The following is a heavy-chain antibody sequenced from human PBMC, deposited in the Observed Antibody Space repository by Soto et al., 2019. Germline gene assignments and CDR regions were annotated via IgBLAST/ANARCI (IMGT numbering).Heavy chain of an antibody. CDR2: IYYTGST. D-gene: IGHD3-22*01. CDR3: ARVDSSGSYFDY. J-gene: IGHJ4*02. Sequence: QVQLQESGPGLVKPSETLSLTCTVSGGSISSYYLSWIRQPPGKGLEWIAYIYYTGSTNYNPSLKSRVTLSADTSKNQFSLKLISVTAADTAMYYCARVDSSGSYFDYWGQGTLVTVSS. CDR1: GGSISSYY. V-gene: IGHV4-59*01.